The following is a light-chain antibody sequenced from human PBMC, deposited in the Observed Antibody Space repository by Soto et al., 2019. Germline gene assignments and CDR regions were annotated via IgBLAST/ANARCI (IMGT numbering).Light chain of an antibody. CDR2: LEGSGSY. CDR1: SGHSSYI. J-gene: IGLJ3*02. Sequence: QSVLTQSSSASASLGSSVKLTCTLSSGHSSYIIAWHQQQPGKAPRYLMKLEGSGSYNKGSGVPDRFSGSSYGADRCLTISNLQFEDEADYYCETWDSNSWVFGGGTKLTVL. CDR3: ETWDSNSWV. V-gene: IGLV4-60*02.